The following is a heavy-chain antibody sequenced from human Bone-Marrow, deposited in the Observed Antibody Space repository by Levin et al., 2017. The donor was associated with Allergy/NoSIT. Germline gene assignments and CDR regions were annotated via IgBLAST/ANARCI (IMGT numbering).Heavy chain of an antibody. D-gene: IGHD6-6*01. CDR1: GFTFDDYT. J-gene: IGHJ6*02. CDR3: AKDSRSSSSMDYYYYHGMGV. CDR2: INWKGNAV. V-gene: IGHV3-9*01. Sequence: GGSLRLSCAASGFTFDDYTMHWVRQAPGKGLEWVSSINWKGNAVDYADSVKGRFTISRDNAKNSLYLQMNSLRGEDTALYFCAKDSRSSSSMDYYYYHGMGVWGQGTTVTVSS.